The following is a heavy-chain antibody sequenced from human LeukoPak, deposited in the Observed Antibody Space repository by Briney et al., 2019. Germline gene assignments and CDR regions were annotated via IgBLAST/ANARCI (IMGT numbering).Heavy chain of an antibody. CDR2: ISSSSSTI. V-gene: IGHV3-48*01. J-gene: IGHJ4*02. CDR1: GFTFSSYS. D-gene: IGHD6-19*01. Sequence: GGSLRLSCAASGFTFSSYSMNWVRQAPGKGLEWVSYISSSSSTIYYADSVKGRFTISRDNAKNSLYLQMNSLRAEDTAVYYCARDRAVAEDYWGQGTLVTVSS. CDR3: ARDRAVAEDY.